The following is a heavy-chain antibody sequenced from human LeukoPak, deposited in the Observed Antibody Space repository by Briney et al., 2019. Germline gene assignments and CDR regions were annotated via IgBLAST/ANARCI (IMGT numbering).Heavy chain of an antibody. J-gene: IGHJ4*02. V-gene: IGHV1-2*02. D-gene: IGHD3-22*01. CDR1: GGTFTGYY. CDR2: INPNSGGT. Sequence: GASVKVSCKASGGTFTGYYMHWVRQAPGQGLEWMGWINPNSGGTNYAQKFQGRVTMTRDTSISTAYMELSRLRSDDTAVYFCARDGHRMYYYESSDYRFDSWGQGTLVTVSS. CDR3: ARDGHRMYYYESSDYRFDS.